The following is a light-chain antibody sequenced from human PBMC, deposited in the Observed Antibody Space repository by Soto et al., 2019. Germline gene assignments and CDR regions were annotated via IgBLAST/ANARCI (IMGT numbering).Light chain of an antibody. V-gene: IGLV2-14*03. CDR3: SSYTSSSTVV. CDR1: SNDVGGYNY. J-gene: IGLJ3*02. CDR2: DVS. Sequence: QSVLTQPASVSGSPGQSITISCTGTSNDVGGYNYVSWYQQHPGKAPKLMIYDVSYRPSGVSNRFSGSKSGNTASLTISGLQADDEADYYCSSYTSSSTVVFGGGTKLTVL.